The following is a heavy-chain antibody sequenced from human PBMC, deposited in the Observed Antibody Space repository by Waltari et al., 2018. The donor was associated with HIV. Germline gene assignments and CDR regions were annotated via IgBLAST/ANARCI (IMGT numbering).Heavy chain of an antibody. CDR1: GFTFSNYW. CDR2: IKKDGTEK. Sequence: DVRLVESGGGLVQPGGSLRLSCTASGFTFSNYWMSWVRQAPGKGLEWVANIKKDGTEKYYMDSLKGRFTISRDNTKNSLYLQMNSLRAEDTAVYYCASAAYFDFWGQGTLVAVSS. CDR3: ASAAYFDF. D-gene: IGHD3-16*01. V-gene: IGHV3-7*03. J-gene: IGHJ4*02.